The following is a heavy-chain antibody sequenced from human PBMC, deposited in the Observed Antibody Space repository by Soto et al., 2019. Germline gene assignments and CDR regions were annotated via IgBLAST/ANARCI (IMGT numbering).Heavy chain of an antibody. Sequence: QVTVKESGPVLVKPTETLTLTCTVSGFSFSNAGLGVSWIRQPPGKALEWLAHIFSNDEKSYSTSLKSRLTISKDTSKSQVVLIMTYMDPVDTATYYCASTYSASWYWFDPWGQGTLVTVSS. D-gene: IGHD6-13*01. J-gene: IGHJ5*02. CDR2: IFSNDEK. CDR3: ASTYSASWYWFDP. V-gene: IGHV2-26*04. CDR1: GFSFSNAGLG.